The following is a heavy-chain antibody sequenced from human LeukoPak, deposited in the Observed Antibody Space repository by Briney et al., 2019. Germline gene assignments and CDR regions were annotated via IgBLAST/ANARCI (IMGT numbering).Heavy chain of an antibody. CDR3: ASAYSSGLLDGWFDP. CDR1: GFTFSDYY. D-gene: IGHD6-19*01. V-gene: IGHV3-11*01. J-gene: IGHJ5*02. Sequence: PGGSLRLSCAASGFTFSDYYMSWIRQAPGKGLEWVSYISSSGSTIYYADSVKGRFTISRDNAKNSQYLQMNSLRAEDTAVYYCASAYSSGLLDGWFDPWGQGTLVTVSS. CDR2: ISSSGSTI.